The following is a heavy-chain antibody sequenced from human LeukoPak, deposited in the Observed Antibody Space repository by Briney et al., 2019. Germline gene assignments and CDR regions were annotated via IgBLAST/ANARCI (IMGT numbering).Heavy chain of an antibody. V-gene: IGHV3-64*02. D-gene: IGHD6-19*01. CDR2: ISNNGEDT. Sequence: GGSLRLSRVASGFTFISYAFHWVRQAPRKGLEYVSAISNNGEDTYYADSVKGRFTISRDNSKNTLYLQMGSLRAEDMAVYYCVRGGGVVAGTYDYWGQGTLVTVSS. CDR3: VRGGGVVAGTYDY. CDR1: GFTFISYA. J-gene: IGHJ4*02.